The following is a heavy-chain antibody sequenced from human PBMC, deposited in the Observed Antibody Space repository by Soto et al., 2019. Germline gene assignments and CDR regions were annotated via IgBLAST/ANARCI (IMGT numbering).Heavy chain of an antibody. J-gene: IGHJ3*02. CDR1: GYTFTSYG. CDR2: ISAYNGNT. V-gene: IGHV1-18*01. D-gene: IGHD6-13*01. CDR3: ARWLRSGAGTDDAFDI. Sequence: ASVKVSCKASGYTFTSYGISWVRQAPGQGLEWMGWISAYNGNTNYAQKPQGRVTMTTDTSTSTAYMELRSLRSDHTAVYYCARWLRSGAGTDDAFDIWGQGTMVTVSS.